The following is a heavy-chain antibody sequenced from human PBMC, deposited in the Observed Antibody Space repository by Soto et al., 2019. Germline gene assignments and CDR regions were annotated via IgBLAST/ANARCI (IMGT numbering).Heavy chain of an antibody. Sequence: QVQLVQSGAEVKKPGASVKVSCKASGYTFTSYTIHWIRQAPGQRLEWMGYITAANETIKFAEQFQGRVTLTRNASARTVYVELDSRRPEDTAVYFCTEVRGATTGDTFAYCGQATLVTVSS. D-gene: IGHD1-1*01. CDR1: GYTFTSYT. J-gene: IGHJ4*02. CDR2: ITAANETI. V-gene: IGHV1-3*01. CDR3: TEVRGATTGDTFAY.